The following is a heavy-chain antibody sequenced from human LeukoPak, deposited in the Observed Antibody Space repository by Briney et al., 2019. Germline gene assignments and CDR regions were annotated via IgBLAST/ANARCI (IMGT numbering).Heavy chain of an antibody. Sequence: SETLSLTCAVYGGSFSGYYWSWIRQPPGKGLEWIGEINHSGSTNYNPSLKSRVTISVDTSKNQFSLKLSSVTAADTAVYYCESRPRGSFDYWGQGTLVTVSS. CDR2: INHSGST. J-gene: IGHJ4*02. V-gene: IGHV4-34*01. CDR1: GGSFSGYY. CDR3: ESRPRGSFDY.